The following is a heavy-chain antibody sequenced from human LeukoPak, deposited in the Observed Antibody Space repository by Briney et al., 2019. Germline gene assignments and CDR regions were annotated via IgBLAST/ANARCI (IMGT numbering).Heavy chain of an antibody. CDR1: GYTFTSYG. CDR3: ARESGSVICDY. Sequence: ASVKVSCKASGYTFTSYGISWVRQAPGQGLEWMGWISAHTGKTNYAQKVQGRVTMTRDTSTSTVYMELRSLRSDDTAVYYCARESGSVICDYWGPGSRGTVSS. CDR2: ISAHTGKT. D-gene: IGHD2-21*01. J-gene: IGHJ4*02. V-gene: IGHV1-18*01.